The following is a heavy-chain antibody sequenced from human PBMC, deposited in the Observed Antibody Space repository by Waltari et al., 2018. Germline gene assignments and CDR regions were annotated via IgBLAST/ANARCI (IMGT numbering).Heavy chain of an antibody. CDR2: IDPSDSNT. J-gene: IGHJ4*02. CDR1: GNSIPSYW. Sequence: EAQLVQSGAEVKRPGESLKISCKTSGNSIPSYWISWVRQMPGKGLEWMGAIDPSDSNTRYSPSFQGQVTISADKSINTAFLQWSSLQASDSATYYCAKTSAEQRLVRPYYFDLWGQGVLVIVSS. D-gene: IGHD6-13*01. CDR3: AKTSAEQRLVRPYYFDL. V-gene: IGHV5-51*01.